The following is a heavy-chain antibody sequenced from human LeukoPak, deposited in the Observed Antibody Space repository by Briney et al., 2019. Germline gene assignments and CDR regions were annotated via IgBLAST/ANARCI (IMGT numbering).Heavy chain of an antibody. CDR2: IYYSGST. CDR1: GGSISSGDYY. D-gene: IGHD3-16*02. Sequence: PSETLSLTCTVSGGSISSGDYYWSWIRQHPGKGLEWIGNIYYSGSTYFNPSLKSRVTISVDTSKNQFSLKLSSVTAATTDVYYSARESILRLWVLSLGGTDYWAQGTLLTVSS. V-gene: IGHV4-30-4*08. J-gene: IGHJ4*02. CDR3: ARESILRLWVLSLGGTDY.